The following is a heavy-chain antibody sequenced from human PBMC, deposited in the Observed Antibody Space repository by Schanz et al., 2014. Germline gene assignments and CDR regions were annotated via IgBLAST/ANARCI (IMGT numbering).Heavy chain of an antibody. V-gene: IGHV3-74*01. Sequence: EVQLVESGGGLVQPGGSMRLSCAASGLTFSAYWMHWVRQAPEKGLVWVSRITNDGIRTSYAAPVKGRFTISRDNANTPLDHQMNRMRAEDTAVYYCVRVRSSSWDDWGQGTLVTVSP. CDR1: GLTFSAYW. J-gene: IGHJ4*02. CDR3: VRVRSSSWDD. D-gene: IGHD6-13*01. CDR2: ITNDGIRT.